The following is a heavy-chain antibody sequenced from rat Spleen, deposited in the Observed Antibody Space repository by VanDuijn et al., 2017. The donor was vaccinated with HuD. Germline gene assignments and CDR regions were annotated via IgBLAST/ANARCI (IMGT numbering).Heavy chain of an antibody. CDR2: IWTGGGT. CDR3: TREAAH. CDR1: GFSLTSHH. J-gene: IGHJ2*01. V-gene: IGHV2-43*01. Sequence: QVQLKESGPGLVQPSQTLSLTCTVSGFSLTSHHVSWVRQSPGKGLEWMGVIWTGGGTAYNSLLKSRLSISRDTSKNQVFLKVNSLQTEDTAIYFCTREAAHWGQGVMVTVSA. D-gene: IGHD3-1*01.